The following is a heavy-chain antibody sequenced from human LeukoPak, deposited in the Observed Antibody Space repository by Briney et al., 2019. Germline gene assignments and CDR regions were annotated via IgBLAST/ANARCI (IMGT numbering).Heavy chain of an antibody. CDR1: GGTFSSNA. V-gene: IGHV1-69*05. D-gene: IGHD2-15*01. CDR2: IIPIFGTA. CDR3: ARGGSYCSGGSCYSLAFDI. J-gene: IGHJ3*02. Sequence: SVKVSCKASGGTFSSNAISWVRQAPGQGLEWMGRIIPIFGTANYAQKFQGRVTITTDESTSTAYMELSSLRSEDTAVYYCARGGSYCSGGSCYSLAFDIWGQGTMVTVSS.